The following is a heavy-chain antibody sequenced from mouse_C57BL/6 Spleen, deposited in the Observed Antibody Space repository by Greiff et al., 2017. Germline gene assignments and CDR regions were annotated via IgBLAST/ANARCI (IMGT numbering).Heavy chain of an antibody. Sequence: VQLQQPGPVLVKPGASVKMSCKASGYTFTDYYMNWVKQSHGKSLEWIGVINPYNGGTSYNQKFKGKATLTVDKSSSTAYMELNSLTSEDSAVYYCARRAYDPYYAMDYWGQGTSVTVSS. CDR2: INPYNGGT. CDR1: GYTFTDYY. V-gene: IGHV1-19*01. J-gene: IGHJ4*01. D-gene: IGHD2-3*01. CDR3: ARRAYDPYYAMDY.